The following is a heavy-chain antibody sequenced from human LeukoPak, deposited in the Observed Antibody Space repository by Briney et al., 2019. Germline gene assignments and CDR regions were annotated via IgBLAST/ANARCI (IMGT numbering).Heavy chain of an antibody. D-gene: IGHD2-15*01. CDR1: GGSFSGYY. CDR3: ARGLEVVVAATFHYGMDV. V-gene: IGHV4-34*01. J-gene: IGHJ6*04. Sequence: PSETLSPTCAVYGGSFSGYYWSWIRQPPGKGLEWIGEINHSGSTNYNPSLKSRVTISVDTSKNQFSLKLSSVTAADTAVYYCARGLEVVVAATFHYGMDVWGKGTTVTVSS. CDR2: INHSGST.